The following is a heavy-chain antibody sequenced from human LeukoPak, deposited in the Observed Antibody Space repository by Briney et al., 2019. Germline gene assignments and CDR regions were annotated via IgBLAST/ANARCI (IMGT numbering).Heavy chain of an antibody. CDR2: INPNSGAT. V-gene: IGHV1-2*02. Sequence: ASVKVSCKASGYTFTSYDINWVRQATGQGLEWMGWINPNSGATNYAQQFQGRVTMTRDTSISTAYMELSRLRSDDMAVYYCASVYSSGWDFEYWGQGTLVTVSS. D-gene: IGHD6-19*01. CDR3: ASVYSSGWDFEY. J-gene: IGHJ4*02. CDR1: GYTFTSYD.